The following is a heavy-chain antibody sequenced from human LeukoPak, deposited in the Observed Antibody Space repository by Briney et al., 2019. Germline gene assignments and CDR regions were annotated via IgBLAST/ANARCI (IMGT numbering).Heavy chain of an antibody. CDR2: ISDSGGSK. CDR3: ARRPGSWFYFDY. V-gene: IGHV3-23*01. D-gene: IGHD6-13*01. CDR1: GFTFISYG. J-gene: IGHJ4*02. Sequence: GGSLRLSCAASGFTFISYGMSWVRLAPGKGLEWVSGISDSGGSKYYADSVKGRFTISRDNSKNTLYLQMNSLRAEDTAVYYCARRPGSWFYFDYWGQRILVTVSS.